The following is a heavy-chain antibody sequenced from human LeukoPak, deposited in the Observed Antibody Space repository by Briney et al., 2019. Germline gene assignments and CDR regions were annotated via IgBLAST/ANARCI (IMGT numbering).Heavy chain of an antibody. CDR2: IYPGDSDA. J-gene: IGHJ4*02. CDR1: GYSFNCYW. Sequence: GESLKISCKGSGYSFNCYWIGWVRQMPGKGLKWMGIIYPGDSDARYSPSLQGQVTISADKSISTAYLQWSSLKASDTAMYYCARRRDLYSGSYYPFDYWGQGTLVTVSS. D-gene: IGHD1-26*01. CDR3: ARRRDLYSGSYYPFDY. V-gene: IGHV5-51*01.